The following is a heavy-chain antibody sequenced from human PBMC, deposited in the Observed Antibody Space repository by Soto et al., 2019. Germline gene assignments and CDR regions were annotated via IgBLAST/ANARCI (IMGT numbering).Heavy chain of an antibody. CDR2: IWYDGSKK. J-gene: IGHJ4*02. CDR3: ARETCSSNFCSDDQ. D-gene: IGHD2-2*01. CDR1: GFTFTNYG. Sequence: QVQLVESGGGVVQPGRSLRLSCATSGFTFTNYGMHWVRQAPGKGLEGVAVIWYDGSKKYYADSVKGRFTISREDSKNTLYLQMDSLRAEDTAVYYCARETCSSNFCSDDQWGQGTLVTVSS. V-gene: IGHV3-33*01.